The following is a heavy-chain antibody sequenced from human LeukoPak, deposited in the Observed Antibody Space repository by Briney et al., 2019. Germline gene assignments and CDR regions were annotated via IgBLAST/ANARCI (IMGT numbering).Heavy chain of an antibody. V-gene: IGHV3-74*01. J-gene: IGHJ6*02. CDR3: ARELLPSGLAPHLGMDV. CDR1: GFTFSSYW. D-gene: IGHD2-21*01. CDR2: INSDGSST. Sequence: GGSLRLSCAASGFTFSSYWMDWVRQAPGKGLVWVSRINSDGSSTSYADSAKGRFTISRDNAKNTLYLQMNSLRAEDTAVYYCARELLPSGLAPHLGMDVWGQGTTVTVSS.